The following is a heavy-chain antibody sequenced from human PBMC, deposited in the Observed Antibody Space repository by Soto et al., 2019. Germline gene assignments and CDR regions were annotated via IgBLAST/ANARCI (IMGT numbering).Heavy chain of an antibody. D-gene: IGHD5-12*01. CDR3: ARLAQWLRFEEY. V-gene: IGHV4-39*01. CDR2: IYYSGST. Sequence: QLQLQESGPGLVKPSETLSLTCTVSGGSISSSSYYWGWIRQPPGKGLAWIGSIYYSGSTYYNPSLQSRVTIYVDTSKNQFSLKRRSVTAADTAVYYCARLAQWLRFEEYWGQGTLGPGSS. CDR1: GGSISSSSYY. J-gene: IGHJ4*02.